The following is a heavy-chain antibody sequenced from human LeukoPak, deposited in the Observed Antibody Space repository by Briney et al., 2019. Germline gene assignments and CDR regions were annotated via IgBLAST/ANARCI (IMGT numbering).Heavy chain of an antibody. Sequence: SETLSLTCAVYGGSFSGYYWSGIRQPPGKGLEWIGEINHSGSTNYNPSLKSRVTISVDTSKNQFSLKLSSVTAADTAVYYCAAYSYGYLYYFDYWGQGTLVTVSS. V-gene: IGHV4-34*01. D-gene: IGHD5-18*01. CDR3: AAYSYGYLYYFDY. J-gene: IGHJ4*02. CDR1: GGSFSGYY. CDR2: INHSGST.